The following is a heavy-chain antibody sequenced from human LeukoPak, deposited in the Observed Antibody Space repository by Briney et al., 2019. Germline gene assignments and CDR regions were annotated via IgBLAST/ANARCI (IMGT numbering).Heavy chain of an antibody. J-gene: IGHJ4*02. CDR2: ITGRSDKT. D-gene: IGHD6-19*01. V-gene: IGHV3-23*01. Sequence: GGSLRLSCAASGFNFNKYDMTWARQAPGKGLEWVSTITGRSDKTYYTDSVKGRFVTSRDNSKDILYLQMNSPRAEDTALYYCAKGGWLDDLGQGALVTVSP. CDR3: AKGGWLDD. CDR1: GFNFNKYD.